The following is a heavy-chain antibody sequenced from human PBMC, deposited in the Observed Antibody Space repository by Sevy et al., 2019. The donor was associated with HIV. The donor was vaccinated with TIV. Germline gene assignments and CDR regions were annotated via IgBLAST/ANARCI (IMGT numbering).Heavy chain of an antibody. V-gene: IGHV3-23*01. D-gene: IGHD6-13*01. J-gene: IGHJ6*02. CDR3: AKGDSTFYGLDV. CDR1: GFTFSTYA. Sequence: GGSLRLSCAASGFTFSTYAMSWVRQAPGKGLEWVSAISGSGGSTYYADSVMGRFTVSRDKSKSTLYLQMNSLRAEDTAVYYCAKGDSTFYGLDVRGQGTTVTVSS. CDR2: ISGSGGST.